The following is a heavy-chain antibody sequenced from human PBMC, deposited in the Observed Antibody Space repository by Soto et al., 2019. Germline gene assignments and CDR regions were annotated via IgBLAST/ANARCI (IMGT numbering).Heavy chain of an antibody. V-gene: IGHV3-53*01. J-gene: IGHJ4*02. CDR1: GFTVSTNY. CDR2: FYSGGST. D-gene: IGHD3-10*01. Sequence: GGSVRLSCEAFGFTVSTNYMSWVRQTPGKGLEWVSVFYSGGSTFYADSVKGRFTISRDNSRNTLYLQMRSLRAEDTAVYYCARGFPSMTYYGEYYFDYWGQGTLVTVSS. CDR3: ARGFPSMTYYGEYYFDY.